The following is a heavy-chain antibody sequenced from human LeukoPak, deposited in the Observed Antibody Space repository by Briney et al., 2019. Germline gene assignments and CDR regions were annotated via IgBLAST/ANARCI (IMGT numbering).Heavy chain of an antibody. D-gene: IGHD3-10*01. CDR3: ARRSGRESYDY. V-gene: IGHV4-59*01. CDR1: GGSISPYY. CDR2: IYYSGIS. J-gene: IGHJ4*02. Sequence: PSETLSLTCTVSGGSISPYYWSWIRQPPGKGLEWIGYIYYSGISNYNPSLQSRVTMSVDTSKNQFSLKMSSVTAADTAVFFCARRSGRESYDYWGQGNLVTVSS.